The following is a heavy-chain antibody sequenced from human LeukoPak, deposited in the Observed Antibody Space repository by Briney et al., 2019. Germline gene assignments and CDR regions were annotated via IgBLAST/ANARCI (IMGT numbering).Heavy chain of an antibody. CDR1: GDSLRTEN. CDR2: IYKSGSI. Sequence: PSETLSLTCSVSGDSLRTENWSWIRQPPGKGLEWIGYIYKSGSINYNPSLKSRFTISVEKSKNQLSLILSSVTAADTAVYYCARVGEVGTVRDWGQGSLVTVSS. V-gene: IGHV4-59*01. D-gene: IGHD5-18*01. CDR3: ARVGEVGTVRD. J-gene: IGHJ4*02.